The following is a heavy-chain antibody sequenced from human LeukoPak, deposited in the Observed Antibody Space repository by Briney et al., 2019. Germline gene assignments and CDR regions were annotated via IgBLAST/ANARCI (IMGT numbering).Heavy chain of an antibody. D-gene: IGHD7-27*01. CDR1: GASFSYDY. CDR3: ARGVWAPRFDP. Sequence: PSETPSLTCAVYGASFSYDYWSWIRQPPGKGLEWIGEINHSGSTTYNPSLKSRVTMSAEKSKNQFSLKLTSVTAADTAVYYCARGVWAPRFDPWGQGTLVTVSS. V-gene: IGHV4-34*01. J-gene: IGHJ5*02. CDR2: INHSGST.